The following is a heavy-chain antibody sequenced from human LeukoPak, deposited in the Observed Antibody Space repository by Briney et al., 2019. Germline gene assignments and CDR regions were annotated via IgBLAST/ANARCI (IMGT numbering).Heavy chain of an antibody. CDR2: IFYYGTS. CDR1: GDSVSSPTCF. V-gene: IGHV4-39*07. Sequence: SETLSLTCTVSGDSVSSPTCFWGWIRHPPGKGLEWIGSIFYYGTSYYNPSLKSRVTISVDTSTNQFSLKLSSVTAADTAVYYCARGHLTGYCSSTSCSTYGYYYMDVWGKGTTVTVSS. J-gene: IGHJ6*03. D-gene: IGHD2-2*01. CDR3: ARGHLTGYCSSTSCSTYGYYYMDV.